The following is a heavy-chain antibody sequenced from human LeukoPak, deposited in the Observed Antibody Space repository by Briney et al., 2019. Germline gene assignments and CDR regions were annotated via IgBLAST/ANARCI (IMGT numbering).Heavy chain of an antibody. CDR3: ARGVYASGRDIGSEWFDP. Sequence: SETLSLTCTVSGYSISSGYYWAWIRQPPGKGLEWIGSIFHSGSTYYDPSHQSRVTISVDTSKNQYSLKLSSVTAADTAVYHCARGVYASGRDIGSEWFDPWGQGTLVTVSS. V-gene: IGHV4-38-2*02. D-gene: IGHD3-10*01. CDR2: IFHSGST. J-gene: IGHJ5*02. CDR1: GYSISSGYY.